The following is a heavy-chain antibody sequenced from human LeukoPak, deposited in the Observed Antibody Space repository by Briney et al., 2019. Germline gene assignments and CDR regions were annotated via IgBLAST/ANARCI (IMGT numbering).Heavy chain of an antibody. Sequence: SSETLSLTCTVSGGSISSSSYYWGWIRQPPGKGLEWIGSIYYSGSTYYNPSLKSRVTISVDTSKNQFSLKLSSVTAADTAVYYCATQQANYVWGSYRLYYFDYWGQGTLVTVSS. CDR2: IYYSGST. CDR3: ATQQANYVWGSYRLYYFDY. D-gene: IGHD3-16*02. V-gene: IGHV4-39*07. J-gene: IGHJ4*02. CDR1: GGSISSSSYY.